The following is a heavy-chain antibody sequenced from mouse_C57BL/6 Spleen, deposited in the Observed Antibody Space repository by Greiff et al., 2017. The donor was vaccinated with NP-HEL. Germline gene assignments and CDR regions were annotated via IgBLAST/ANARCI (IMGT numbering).Heavy chain of an antibody. Sequence: QVQLQQSGAELVRPGASVKLSCKASGYTFTDYYINWVKQRPGQGLEWIARIYPGSGNTYYNEKFKGKATLTAEKSSSTAYMQLSSLTSEDSAVYFCARWGYYGSSYGYYAMDYWGQGTSVTVSS. CDR1: GYTFTDYY. V-gene: IGHV1-76*01. CDR2: IYPGSGNT. CDR3: ARWGYYGSSYGYYAMDY. J-gene: IGHJ4*01. D-gene: IGHD1-1*01.